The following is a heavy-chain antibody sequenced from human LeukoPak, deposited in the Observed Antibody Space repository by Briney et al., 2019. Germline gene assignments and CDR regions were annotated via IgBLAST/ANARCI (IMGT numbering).Heavy chain of an antibody. CDR2: IYYSGST. CDR1: GGSISSGGYY. Sequence: PSQTLSLTCTVSGGSISSGGYYWSWIRQHSGKGLEWIGYIYYSGSTYYNPSLKSRVTISVDTSKNQFSLKLSSVTAADTAVYYCARDRARYSSSWYGTYFDYWGQGTLVTVSS. CDR3: ARDRARYSSSWYGTYFDY. V-gene: IGHV4-31*03. D-gene: IGHD6-13*01. J-gene: IGHJ4*02.